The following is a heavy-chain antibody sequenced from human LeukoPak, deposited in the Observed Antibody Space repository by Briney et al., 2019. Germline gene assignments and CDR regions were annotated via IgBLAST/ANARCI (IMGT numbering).Heavy chain of an antibody. CDR1: VYTFTSYD. Sequence: ASVKVSCTASVYTFTSYDMNWVRQATGQGLVWMGWMNPNSVNTGYAQRFQGRVTMTSNTSISPAYMELSSLRSQDTAVYYSARSSYGAKSPFDYWGQGTLVTVSS. D-gene: IGHD4-17*01. V-gene: IGHV1-8*01. CDR2: MNPNSVNT. J-gene: IGHJ4*02. CDR3: ARSSYGAKSPFDY.